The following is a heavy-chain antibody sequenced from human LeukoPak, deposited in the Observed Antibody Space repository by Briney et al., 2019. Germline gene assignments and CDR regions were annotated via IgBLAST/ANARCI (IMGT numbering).Heavy chain of an antibody. V-gene: IGHV3-64*02. CDR2: ISGNGGNT. J-gene: IGHJ4*02. CDR1: GFTFSSYA. D-gene: IGHD3-10*01. CDR3: ARGESGSYYDGALHY. Sequence: GGSLRLSCAASGFTFSSYAVNWVRQAPGKGLEYVSGISGNGGNTYYADSVKGRFTISRDNSKNTLFLQMGSLRPEDMAVYYCARGESGSYYDGALHYWGQGTLVTVSS.